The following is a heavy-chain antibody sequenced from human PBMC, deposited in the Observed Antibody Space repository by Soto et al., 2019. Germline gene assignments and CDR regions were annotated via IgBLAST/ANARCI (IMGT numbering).Heavy chain of an antibody. V-gene: IGHV5-10-1*01. CDR1: GYNFTKYW. J-gene: IGHJ6*02. CDR2: IDPTESYV. Sequence: GESLKISCKGSGYNFTKYWISWVRQMPGKGPEWMGRIDPTESYVQYSPSFQGHVTISADRSISTVYLQWNSLKASDTAMYYCARVLWFGTMCMDVWGRGTTVTVSS. CDR3: ARVLWFGTMCMDV. D-gene: IGHD3-10*01.